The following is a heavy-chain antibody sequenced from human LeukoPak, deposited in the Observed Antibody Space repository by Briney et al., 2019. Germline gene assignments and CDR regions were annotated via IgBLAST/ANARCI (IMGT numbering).Heavy chain of an antibody. Sequence: SETLSLTCTVSGASISSSSYYWGWIRQPPGKGLEWIGNIYYTGSTYYNPSLKSRLTISIDTSKKQFSLKLSSVTAADTAVYYCARVLTFSFFTYYYDSSGSGFDYWGQGTLVTVSS. V-gene: IGHV4-39*07. CDR1: GASISSSSYY. CDR3: ARVLTFSFFTYYYDSSGSGFDY. J-gene: IGHJ4*02. D-gene: IGHD3-22*01. CDR2: IYYTGST.